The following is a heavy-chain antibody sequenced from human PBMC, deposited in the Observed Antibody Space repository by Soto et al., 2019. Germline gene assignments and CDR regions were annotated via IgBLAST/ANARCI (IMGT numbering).Heavy chain of an antibody. CDR1: GGSISSGGYY. CDR2: IYYSGST. D-gene: IGHD3-10*01. CDR3: ARGDRSWFGELYGIDY. J-gene: IGHJ4*02. Sequence: QVQLQESGPGLVKPSQTLSLTCTVSGGSISSGGYYWSWIRQHPGKGLEWIGYIYYSGSTYYNPSLKSRVTISVDTSKSQFALKMSSVTAADTAVYYCARGDRSWFGELYGIDYWGPGTLVTVSS. V-gene: IGHV4-31*03.